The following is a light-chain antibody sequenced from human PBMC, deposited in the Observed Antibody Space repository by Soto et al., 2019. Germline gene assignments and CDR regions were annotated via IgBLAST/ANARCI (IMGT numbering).Light chain of an antibody. CDR3: SSFTSSDTVV. Sequence: QSALTQPASLSGSPGQSITISCTGTSSDVGGYNSVSWYQQHPDKAPKLIIYDVSHRPSGVSNRFSGSKSGNTASLTISGLQPEDEADYYCSSFTSSDTVVFGGGTKLTVL. CDR2: DVS. CDR1: SSDVGGYNS. J-gene: IGLJ2*01. V-gene: IGLV2-14*01.